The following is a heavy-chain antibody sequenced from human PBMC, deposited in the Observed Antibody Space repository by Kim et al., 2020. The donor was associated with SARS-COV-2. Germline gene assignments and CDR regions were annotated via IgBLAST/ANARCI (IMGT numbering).Heavy chain of an antibody. CDR2: RNK. J-gene: IGHJ4*02. V-gene: IGHV3-33*01. CDR3: ARGSGWLLNY. Sequence: RNKHHADTVKSRFTIHRDNSKNTLYLQMNSLRAEDTGVYYCARGSGWLLNYWGQGALVTVSS. D-gene: IGHD3-22*01.